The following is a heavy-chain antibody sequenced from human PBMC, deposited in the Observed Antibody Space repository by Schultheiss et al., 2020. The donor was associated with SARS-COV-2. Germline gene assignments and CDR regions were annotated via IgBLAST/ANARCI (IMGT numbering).Heavy chain of an antibody. CDR2: IYHSGGT. D-gene: IGHD5-18*01. CDR1: GGSISSGGYY. CDR3: ARVDLETALVGGLDV. V-gene: IGHV4-61*08. Sequence: SETLSLTCTVSGGSISSGGYYWSWIRQSPERGLEWIGYIYHSGGTRYHPSLKSRVTISLDTSKNQFSLKLTSVIAADTAVYYCARVDLETALVGGLDVWGQGSTVTVSS. J-gene: IGHJ6*02.